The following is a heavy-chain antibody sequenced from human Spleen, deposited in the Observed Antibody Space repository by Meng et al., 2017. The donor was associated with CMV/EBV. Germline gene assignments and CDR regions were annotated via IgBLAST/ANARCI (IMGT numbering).Heavy chain of an antibody. CDR1: GFTFSSYS. J-gene: IGHJ4*02. V-gene: IGHV3-21*01. CDR3: ANIDSSGWHDFFDH. CDR2: ISSSSSYI. D-gene: IGHD3-22*01. Sequence: GGSLRLSCAASGFTFSSYSMNWVRQAPGKGLEWVSSISSSSSYIYYADSVKGRFTISRDNAKNSVYLQMNSLRAEDTAVYYCANIDSSGWHDFFDHWGQGTLVTVSS.